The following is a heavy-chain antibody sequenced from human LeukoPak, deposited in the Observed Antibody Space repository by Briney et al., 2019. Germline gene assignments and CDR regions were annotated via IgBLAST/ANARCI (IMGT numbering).Heavy chain of an antibody. V-gene: IGHV4-34*01. D-gene: IGHD6-6*01. CDR2: INHSGST. CDR1: GGSFSGYY. Sequence: KPSETLSLTCAVYGGSFSGYYWIWIRQPPGKGLEWIGEINHSGSTNYNPSLKSRVTISVDTSKNQFSLKLSSVTAADTAVYYCARARRRSNWFDPWGQGTLVTVSS. CDR3: ARARRRSNWFDP. J-gene: IGHJ5*02.